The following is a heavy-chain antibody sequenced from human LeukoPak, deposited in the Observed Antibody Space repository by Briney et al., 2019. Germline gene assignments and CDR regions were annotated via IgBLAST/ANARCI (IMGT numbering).Heavy chain of an antibody. CDR3: ASLYRATWYFDS. V-gene: IGHV4-39*01. J-gene: IGHJ4*02. Sequence: SETLSLTCSVSGGSISSSSDYWAWIRQPPGKELEWVGSIYYDGSTYYNPSLRSRLTISVDTSKNQFSLKLSSVTAADTAVYYCASLYRATWYFDSCGQGTLVTVSS. CDR1: GGSISSSSDY. CDR2: IYYDGST. D-gene: IGHD3-16*02.